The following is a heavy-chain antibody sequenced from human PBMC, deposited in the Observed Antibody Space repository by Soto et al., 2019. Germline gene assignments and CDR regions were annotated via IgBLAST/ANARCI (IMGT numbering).Heavy chain of an antibody. D-gene: IGHD3-22*01. CDR3: ARRTDYYASSGTFDY. V-gene: IGHV4-4*02. J-gene: IGHJ4*02. CDR1: GGSISSNNW. CDR2: IYHSGST. Sequence: SETLSLTCAVSGGSISSNNWWSWVRQPPGKGLEWIGEIYHSGSTNYNPSLESRVTILVDKSKNQFSLNLSSVTAADTAVYYCARRTDYYASSGTFDYWGQGTLVTVS.